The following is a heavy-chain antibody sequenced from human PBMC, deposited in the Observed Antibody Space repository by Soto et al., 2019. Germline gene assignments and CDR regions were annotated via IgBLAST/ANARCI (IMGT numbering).Heavy chain of an antibody. CDR2: INPSGGST. V-gene: IGHV1-46*01. CDR3: AREWGIEYSSSSNNWFDH. D-gene: IGHD6-6*01. CDR1: GYTFTSYY. J-gene: IGHJ5*02. Sequence: ASVKVSCKASGYTFTSYYMHWVRQAPGQGLEWMGIINPSGGSTSYAQKFQGRVTMTRDTSTSTVYMELSSLRSEDTAVYYCAREWGIEYSSSSNNWFDHWGQGTLVTVS.